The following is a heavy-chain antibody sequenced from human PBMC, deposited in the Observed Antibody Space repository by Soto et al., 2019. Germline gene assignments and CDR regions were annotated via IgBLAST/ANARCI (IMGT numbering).Heavy chain of an antibody. CDR3: ASTMITMGGVIVIEY. J-gene: IGHJ4*02. CDR1: GDSISSGDYY. D-gene: IGHD3-16*02. Sequence: SSETLSLTCTVSGDSISSGDYYWRWIRQPPGKGLEWIGNIYYSGSTYYNPSLKSRGTISADTSKNQFSLKLSSVTATDTAVYYCASTMITMGGVIVIEYWGQGTLVTVSS. V-gene: IGHV4-30-4*01. CDR2: IYYSGST.